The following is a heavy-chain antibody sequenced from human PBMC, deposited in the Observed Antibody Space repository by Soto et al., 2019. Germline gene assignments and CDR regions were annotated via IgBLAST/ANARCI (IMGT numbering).Heavy chain of an antibody. D-gene: IGHD3-10*01. CDR3: AGDYGSGSYRFDY. CDR2: VYNSGST. Sequence: SETLSLTCAVSGDSVRSYSWSWIRQPPEKGLEWIGYVYNSGSTTYNPSLRSRLTMSIDTSKNQIFLELNSVTAADTAVYYCAGDYGSGSYRFDYWGQGTLVTVSS. V-gene: IGHV4-59*02. CDR1: GDSVRSYS. J-gene: IGHJ4*02.